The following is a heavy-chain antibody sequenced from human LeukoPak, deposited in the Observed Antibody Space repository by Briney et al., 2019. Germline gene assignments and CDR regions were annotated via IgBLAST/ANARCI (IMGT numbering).Heavy chain of an antibody. CDR2: VSGSGAIA. Sequence: GGSLRLSCAASGFTFSSYSMNWVRQAPGKGLEWVSTVSGSGAIAYYTDSDKGRFTISRDNSKNTLYLQMSSLTAKDTAVYYCAKDRSIGTYYTFDSWGQGTLVTVSS. D-gene: IGHD1-26*01. J-gene: IGHJ4*02. V-gene: IGHV3-23*01. CDR1: GFTFSSYS. CDR3: AKDRSIGTYYTFDS.